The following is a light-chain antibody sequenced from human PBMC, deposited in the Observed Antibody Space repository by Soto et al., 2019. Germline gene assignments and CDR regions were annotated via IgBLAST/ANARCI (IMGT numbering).Light chain of an antibody. Sequence: QSVLTQSPSASASLGASVKLTCTLSSGHSSYAIAWHQQQPEKGPRYLMNLNSDGSHSKGDGIPDRFSGSSSGAERYLTISSLQSEDEADYYCQTWGTGIVAFGGGTQLTVL. CDR2: LNSDGSH. J-gene: IGLJ2*01. CDR3: QTWGTGIVA. CDR1: SGHSSYA. V-gene: IGLV4-69*01.